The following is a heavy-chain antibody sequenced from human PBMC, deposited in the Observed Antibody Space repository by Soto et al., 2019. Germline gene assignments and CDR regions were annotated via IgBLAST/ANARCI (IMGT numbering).Heavy chain of an antibody. V-gene: IGHV4-4*02. Sequence: PSETLSLTCAVSGGPISSSNWWSWVRQPPGKGLEWIGEIYHSGSTNYNPSLKSRVTISVDKSKNQFSLKLSSVTAADTAVYYCARRGSSSWGAYYYYGMDVWGQGTTVTVSS. J-gene: IGHJ6*02. CDR1: GGPISSSNW. D-gene: IGHD6-13*01. CDR3: ARRGSSSWGAYYYYGMDV. CDR2: IYHSGST.